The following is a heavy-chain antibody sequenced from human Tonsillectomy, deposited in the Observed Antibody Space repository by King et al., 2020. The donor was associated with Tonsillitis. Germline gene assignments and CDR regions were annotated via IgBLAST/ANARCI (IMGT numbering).Heavy chain of an antibody. Sequence: VQLVESGGGLVQPGGSLRLSCAASGFTFSSYAMSWVRQAPGKGLEWVSAISGSGGSTYYADSVKGRFTISRDNSKNTLYLQMNSLRAEDTAVYYCAKDVSREVGANSKPYDAFDIWGQGTMVTVSS. CDR3: AKDVSREVGANSKPYDAFDI. V-gene: IGHV3-23*04. D-gene: IGHD1-26*01. CDR1: GFTFSSYA. CDR2: ISGSGGST. J-gene: IGHJ3*02.